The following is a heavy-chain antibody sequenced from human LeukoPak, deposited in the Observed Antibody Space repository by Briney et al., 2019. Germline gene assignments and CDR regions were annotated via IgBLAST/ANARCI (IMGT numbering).Heavy chain of an antibody. J-gene: IGHJ1*01. CDR3: ARAGYDSSGSHAEYFQH. Sequence: GGSLRLSCAASGFTVSSNYMSWVRQAPGKGLEWVSVIYSGGSTYYADSVKGRFTISRDNSKNTLYLQMNSLRAEDTAVYYCARAGYDSSGSHAEYFQHWGQGTLVTVSS. V-gene: IGHV3-53*01. D-gene: IGHD3-22*01. CDR1: GFTVSSNY. CDR2: IYSGGST.